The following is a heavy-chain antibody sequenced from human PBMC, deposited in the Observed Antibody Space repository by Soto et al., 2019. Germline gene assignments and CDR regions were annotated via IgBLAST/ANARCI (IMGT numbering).Heavy chain of an antibody. Sequence: QVQLVQSGAEVKKPGASVKVSCKASGYTFTSYAMHWVRQAPGQRLEWMGWINAGNGNTKYSQKFQGRVTITRDTSASTAYMELSSLRSEDTAVYYCATRAYVSSGYPAHYFDYWGQGTLVTVSS. CDR1: GYTFTSYA. J-gene: IGHJ4*02. CDR2: INAGNGNT. V-gene: IGHV1-3*01. D-gene: IGHD3-22*01. CDR3: ATRAYVSSGYPAHYFDY.